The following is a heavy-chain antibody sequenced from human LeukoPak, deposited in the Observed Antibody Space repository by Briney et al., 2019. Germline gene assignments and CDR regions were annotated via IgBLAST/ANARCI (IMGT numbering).Heavy chain of an antibody. D-gene: IGHD2-2*01. V-gene: IGHV4-34*01. CDR1: GGSFSGYY. CDR3: ARGSEGDIVVVPAAHTIRYFDY. J-gene: IGHJ4*02. Sequence: TLSLTCAVYGGSFSGYYWSWIRQPPGKGLEWIGEINHSGSTNCNPSLKSRVTISVDTSKNQFSLKLSSVTAADTAVYYCARGSEGDIVVVPAAHTIRYFDYWGQGTLVTVSS. CDR2: INHSGST.